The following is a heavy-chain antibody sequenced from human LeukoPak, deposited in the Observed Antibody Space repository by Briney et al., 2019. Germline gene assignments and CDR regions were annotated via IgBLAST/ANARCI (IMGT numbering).Heavy chain of an antibody. D-gene: IGHD2-21*02. Sequence: GGSLRLSCAASGFTFSSYSMNWVRQAPGKGLEWVSSISSSSSYIYYADSVKGRFTISRDNAKNSLYLQMDSLRAEDTAVYYCASSSMTQAPDYWGQGTLVIVSS. J-gene: IGHJ4*02. CDR2: ISSSSSYI. CDR1: GFTFSSYS. V-gene: IGHV3-21*01. CDR3: ASSSMTQAPDY.